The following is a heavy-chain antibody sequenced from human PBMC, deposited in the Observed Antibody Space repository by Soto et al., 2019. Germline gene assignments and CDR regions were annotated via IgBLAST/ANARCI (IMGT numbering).Heavy chain of an antibody. Sequence: SETLSLTCTVSGASISSSYWSWIRQSPGKGLEWIGYVFYSGSTNYNPSLKSRVTISVDTSKNQFSLKLKSVTAADTAVYYCARGYYDSSGQSNTFDIWGQGTMVTVSS. D-gene: IGHD3-22*01. CDR3: ARGYYDSSGQSNTFDI. J-gene: IGHJ3*02. CDR1: GASISSSY. V-gene: IGHV4-59*01. CDR2: VFYSGST.